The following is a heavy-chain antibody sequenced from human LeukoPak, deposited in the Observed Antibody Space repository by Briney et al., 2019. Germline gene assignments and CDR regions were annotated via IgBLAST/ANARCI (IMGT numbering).Heavy chain of an antibody. CDR1: GFPFISYG. CDR3: ARDRPFYNYDGSGYYGY. Sequence: GGSLRLSCAGSGFPFISYGMAWVRQAPGKGMEWVSSVSGSGTSTYYADSVRGRFTISRVNDKNTLDLQMNSLRAEDTALYYCARDRPFYNYDGSGYYGYWGQGILVTVSS. D-gene: IGHD3-22*01. J-gene: IGHJ4*02. V-gene: IGHV3-23*01. CDR2: VSGSGTST.